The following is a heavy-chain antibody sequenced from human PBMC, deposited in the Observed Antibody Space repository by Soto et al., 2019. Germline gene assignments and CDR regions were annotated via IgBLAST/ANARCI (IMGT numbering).Heavy chain of an antibody. CDR1: GYTFIYST. D-gene: IGHD1-1*01. CDR3: ARDMEGARKAFDF. V-gene: IGHV1-3*04. CDR2: INTGNGVS. Sequence: GASVKVSCKGSGYTFIYSTIHWVRQAPGQKLVWMGWINTGNGVSRSSQRFKGRVSITRDTSASEVYLDLSSLTSEDTAVYYCARDMEGARKAFDFWGQGTEVTVSS. J-gene: IGHJ3*01.